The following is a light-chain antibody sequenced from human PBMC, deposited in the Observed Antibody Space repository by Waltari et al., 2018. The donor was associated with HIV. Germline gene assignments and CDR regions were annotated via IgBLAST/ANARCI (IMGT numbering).Light chain of an antibody. J-gene: IGLJ2*01. CDR2: WVN. CDR3: SSYTTKNFLT. V-gene: IGLV2-14*01. Sequence: QSALTQPASVSGSPGQSITISCTGPPSDIDPLNSVSWYQQHAGDAPKLIFFWVNYRPAGVSDRFSASKSSNTASLTISDLQAEDEADYFCSSYTTKNFLTFGGGTKLTVL. CDR1: PSDIDPLNS.